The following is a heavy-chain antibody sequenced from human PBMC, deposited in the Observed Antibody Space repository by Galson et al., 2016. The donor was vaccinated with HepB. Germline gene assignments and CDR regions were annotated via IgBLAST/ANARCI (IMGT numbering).Heavy chain of an antibody. CDR3: ARVITPYFLMDV. D-gene: IGHD1-14*01. J-gene: IGHJ6*02. V-gene: IGHV3-64*01. CDR1: GFIFSGYT. CDR2: ISSNGATT. Sequence: SLRLSCAASGFIFSGYTMHWVRQAPGKGLKYVSAISSNGATTNYANSVKGRFTISRDNSKNTLYLQMGSLRTEDMAVYYCARVITPYFLMDVWGQGTTVAVSS.